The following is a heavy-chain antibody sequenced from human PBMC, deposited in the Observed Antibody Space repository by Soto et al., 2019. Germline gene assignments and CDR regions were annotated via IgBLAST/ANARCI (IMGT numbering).Heavy chain of an antibody. Sequence: GGSLRLSCAASGFTFSSYAMSWVRQAPGKGLEWVSAISGSGGSTYYADSVKGRFTISRDNSKNTLYLQMNSLRAEDTAVYYCAKDFGGGYSYGYVLGYWGQGTLVTVSS. D-gene: IGHD5-18*01. CDR1: GFTFSSYA. J-gene: IGHJ4*02. CDR2: ISGSGGST. V-gene: IGHV3-23*01. CDR3: AKDFGGGYSYGYVLGY.